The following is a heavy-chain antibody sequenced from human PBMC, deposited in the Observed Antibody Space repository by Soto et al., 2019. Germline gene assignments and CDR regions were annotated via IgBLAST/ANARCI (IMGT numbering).Heavy chain of an antibody. J-gene: IGHJ4*02. Sequence: QVQLVQSGAEVKKPGSSVKVSCKASGGTFSSYTISWVRQAPGQGLEWMGRIIPILGIANYAQKFQGRVTMTPNKSTSKAYMELSSQGSEDTAGYYCAALWFGERKPAGGCDYWGQGTLVTVSS. CDR2: IIPILGIA. CDR3: AALWFGERKPAGGCDY. CDR1: GGTFSSYT. D-gene: IGHD3-10*01. V-gene: IGHV1-69*02.